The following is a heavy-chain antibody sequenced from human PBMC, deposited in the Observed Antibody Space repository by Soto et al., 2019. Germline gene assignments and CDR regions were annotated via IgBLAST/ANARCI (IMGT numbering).Heavy chain of an antibody. CDR1: GGSISSGGYY. D-gene: IGHD3-22*01. CDR3: ARMYYYDSSGYYGGGPYYFDY. J-gene: IGHJ4*02. V-gene: IGHV4-31*03. CDR2: IYYSGST. Sequence: QVQLQESGPGLVKPSQTLSLTCTVSGGSISSGGYYWSWIHQHPGKGLEWIGYIYYSGSTYYNPSLKSRVTISVDTSKNQFSLKLSSVTAADTAVYYCARMYYYDSSGYYGGGPYYFDYWGQGTLVTVSS.